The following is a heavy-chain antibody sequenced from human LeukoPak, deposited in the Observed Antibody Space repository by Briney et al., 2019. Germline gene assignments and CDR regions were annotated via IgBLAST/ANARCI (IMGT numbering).Heavy chain of an antibody. D-gene: IGHD3-3*01. CDR2: VSDRGMP. CDR3: ARLTLTGVGGRGWFDS. Sequence: PSETLSLTCFVSGDSITGSGWSWGWVRQPPGKRLEWIGTLPYDENVSDRGMPSYNPSLKSRVTISADTSKNHLSLKLNSVTAADTASYYCARLTLTGVGGRGWFDSWGQGALVIVSS. J-gene: IGHJ5*01. CDR1: GDSITGSGWS. V-gene: IGHV4-39*02.